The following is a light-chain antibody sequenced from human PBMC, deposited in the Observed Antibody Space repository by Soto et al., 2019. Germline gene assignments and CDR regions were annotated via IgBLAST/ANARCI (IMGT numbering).Light chain of an antibody. CDR1: QDIHNY. CDR3: QQYHNLPIT. V-gene: IGKV1-33*01. J-gene: IGKJ5*01. CDR2: GAS. Sequence: DIQMTQSPSSLSVSVGDRVTFTCQASQDIHNYVNWYQQKPGKAPKILIYGASNLETGVPSRFTGSGCGTDYTFTSSSLQPDDIATYYCQQYHNLPITFGQGTRLEIK.